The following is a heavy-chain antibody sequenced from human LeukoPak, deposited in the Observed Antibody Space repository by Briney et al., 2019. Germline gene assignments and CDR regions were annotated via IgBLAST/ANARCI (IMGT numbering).Heavy chain of an antibody. CDR3: ARDRWGQLSYFDY. CDR1: GGTFSSYA. CDR2: IIPIFGTA. V-gene: IGHV1-69*13. J-gene: IGHJ4*02. Sequence: ASVKVSCKASGGTFSSYAISWGRQAPGQGLEWMGGIIPIFGTANYAQKFQGRVTITADESTSTAYMELSSLRSEDTAVYYCARDRWGQLSYFDYWGQGTLVTVPS. D-gene: IGHD2-2*01.